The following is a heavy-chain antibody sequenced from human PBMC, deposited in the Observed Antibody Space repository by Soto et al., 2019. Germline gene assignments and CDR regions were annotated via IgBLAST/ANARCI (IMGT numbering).Heavy chain of an antibody. CDR2: ISYDGSNK. CDR3: AKQREQLGSYYYYGMDV. V-gene: IGHV3-30*18. J-gene: IGHJ6*02. Sequence: QVQLVESGGGVVQPGRSLRLSCAASGFTFSSYGMHWVRQAPGKGLEWVAVISYDGSNKYYADSVKGRFTISRDNSKNKLYLQMNSLRAEDTAVYYCAKQREQLGSYYYYGMDVWGQGTTVTVSS. D-gene: IGHD6-13*01. CDR1: GFTFSSYG.